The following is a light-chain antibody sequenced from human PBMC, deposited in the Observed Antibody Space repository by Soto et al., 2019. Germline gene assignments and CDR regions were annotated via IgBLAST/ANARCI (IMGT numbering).Light chain of an antibody. V-gene: IGKV3-11*01. CDR3: QQRDNWPRT. CDR2: DAS. CDR1: QSVSTS. J-gene: IGKJ1*01. Sequence: DTVLTQSPATLSLSPGERATLSCRASQSVSTSLAWYQQKVGQTPRLLIYDASKRATGTPARFSGSGSGTDFTLTISSLESEDFAVDSCQQRDNWPRTFGQGTQVEIK.